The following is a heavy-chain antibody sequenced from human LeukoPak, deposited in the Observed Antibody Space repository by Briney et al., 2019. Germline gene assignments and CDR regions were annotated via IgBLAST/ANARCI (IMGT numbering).Heavy chain of an antibody. CDR2: VYSSGTT. V-gene: IGHV4-4*07. CDR3: ARGKSGPGFSHYYMDV. Sequence: PSETLSLTCTVSGGAITGFYWSWVRQPAGKGLEWVGRVYSSGTTTANPSLKSRVTMSADTSKNQFSLNLRSVTAGDTAVYYCARGKSGPGFSHYYMDVWGSGITVTVSS. CDR1: GGAITGFY. J-gene: IGHJ6*04. D-gene: IGHD3-10*01.